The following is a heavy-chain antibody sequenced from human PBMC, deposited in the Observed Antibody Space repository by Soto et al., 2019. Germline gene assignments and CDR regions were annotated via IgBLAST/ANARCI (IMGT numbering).Heavy chain of an antibody. Sequence: ASVKVSCKASGYTLTTHAMHWVRQAPGQSLEWMGWINGGTGQTKHSQRFQGRVNITKDTSASTAYMEMNSLRSEVKSVHYCARGTGGEENYFYFGVDIWGQGTTVTVFS. V-gene: IGHV1-3*01. CDR1: GYTLTTHA. D-gene: IGHD3-16*01. J-gene: IGHJ6*02. CDR2: INGGTGQT. CDR3: ARGTGGEENYFYFGVDI.